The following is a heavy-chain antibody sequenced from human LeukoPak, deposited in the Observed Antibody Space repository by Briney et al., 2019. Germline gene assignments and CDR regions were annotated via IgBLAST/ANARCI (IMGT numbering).Heavy chain of an antibody. J-gene: IGHJ4*02. CDR3: ATLLGVAGHY. CDR2: ISGSSSDT. Sequence: PGGSLRLSCAASGFTFSDYYMTWIRQAPGKGLEWVSYISGSSSDTNYADFVKGRFTISRDNSKNTLNLQMNSLRAEDTAVYYCATLLGVAGHYWGQGTLVTVSS. CDR1: GFTFSDYY. V-gene: IGHV3-11*03. D-gene: IGHD6-19*01.